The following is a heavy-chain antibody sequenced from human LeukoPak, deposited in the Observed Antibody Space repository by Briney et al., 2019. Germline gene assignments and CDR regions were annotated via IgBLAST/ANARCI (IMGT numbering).Heavy chain of an antibody. V-gene: IGHV4-30-4*01. CDR2: IYYSGST. CDR3: ARQNSVAGTVYYYYGMNV. J-gene: IGHJ6*02. D-gene: IGHD6-19*01. Sequence: PSQTLSLTCTVSGGSISSGDYYWSWIRQPPGKGLEWIGYIYYSGSTNYNPSLKSRVTISVDTSKNQFSLKLSSVTAADTAVYYCARQNSVAGTVYYYYGMNVWGQGTTVTVSS. CDR1: GGSISSGDYY.